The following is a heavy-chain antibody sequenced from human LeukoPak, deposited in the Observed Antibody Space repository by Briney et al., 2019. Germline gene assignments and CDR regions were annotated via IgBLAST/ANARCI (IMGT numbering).Heavy chain of an antibody. CDR3: ARVTIKGADGVFDY. CDR1: GFTFSSYS. V-gene: IGHV3-21*01. CDR2: IYSGGST. D-gene: IGHD4/OR15-4a*01. J-gene: IGHJ4*02. Sequence: GGSLRLSCAASGFTFSSYSMNWVRQAPGKGLEWVSVIYSGGSTYYADSVKGRFTISRDNAKNSLYLQMNSLRAEDTAVYYCARVTIKGADGVFDYWGQGTLVTVSS.